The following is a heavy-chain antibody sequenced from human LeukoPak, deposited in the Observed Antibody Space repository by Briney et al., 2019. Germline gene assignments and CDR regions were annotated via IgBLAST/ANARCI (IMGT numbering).Heavy chain of an antibody. J-gene: IGHJ6*02. D-gene: IGHD5-18*01. Sequence: GGSLRLSCAASGFTFSSYGMHWVRQAPGKGLEWVAVISYDGSNKYYADSVEGRFTISRDNSKNTLYLQMNSLRAEDTAVYYCAKAAPDTAYGMDVWGQGTTVTVSS. V-gene: IGHV3-30*18. CDR3: AKAAPDTAYGMDV. CDR2: ISYDGSNK. CDR1: GFTFSSYG.